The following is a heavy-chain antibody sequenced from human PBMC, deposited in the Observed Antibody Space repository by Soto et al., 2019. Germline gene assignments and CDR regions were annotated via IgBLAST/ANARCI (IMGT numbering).Heavy chain of an antibody. V-gene: IGHV1-3*05. Sequence: QVQLVQSGAEEKKPGASVKVSCKASGYTFTSYAMHWVRQAPGQRLEWMGWINAGNGNTKYSQKFQGRVTITRDTSASTAYMELSSLRSEDTAVSYGARSIVVVTALDYWGQGTLVTVSS. CDR1: GYTFTSYA. J-gene: IGHJ4*02. D-gene: IGHD2-21*02. CDR3: ARSIVVVTALDY. CDR2: INAGNGNT.